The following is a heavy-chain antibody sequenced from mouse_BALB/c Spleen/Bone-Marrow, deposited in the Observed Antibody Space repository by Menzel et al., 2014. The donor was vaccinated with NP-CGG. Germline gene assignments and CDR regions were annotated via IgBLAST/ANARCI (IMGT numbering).Heavy chain of an antibody. J-gene: IGHJ2*01. CDR3: ARSGSSSGYFDY. Sequence: EVKLVESGGGLVQPGGSRKLSCAASGFTFSSFAMHWVRQAPEKGLEWVAYISSGSSTIYYADTVMGRFTISRDNPKNTLFQQMTSLRSEDTAMYYCARSGSSSGYFDYWGQGTTLTVSS. D-gene: IGHD1-1*01. CDR2: ISSGSSTI. V-gene: IGHV5-17*02. CDR1: GFTFSSFA.